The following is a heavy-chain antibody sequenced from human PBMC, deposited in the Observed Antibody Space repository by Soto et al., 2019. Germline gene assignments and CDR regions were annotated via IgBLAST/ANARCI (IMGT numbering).Heavy chain of an antibody. J-gene: IGHJ4*02. CDR1: GFTFSNAW. V-gene: IGHV3-15*07. CDR3: TTDGVPYYDILTGYSVGDY. D-gene: IGHD3-9*01. CDR2: IKSKTDGGTT. Sequence: EVQLVESGGGLVKPGGSLRLSCAASGFTFSNAWMNWVRQAPGKGLEWVGRIKSKTDGGTTDYAAPEKGRFTISRDDSKNTLYLQMNSLKAEDTAVYYCTTDGVPYYDILTGYSVGDYWGQGTLVTVSS.